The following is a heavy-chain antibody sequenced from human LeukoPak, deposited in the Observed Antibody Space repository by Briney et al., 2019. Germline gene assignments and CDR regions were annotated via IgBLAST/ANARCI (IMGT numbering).Heavy chain of an antibody. CDR2: IYADGST. Sequence: PGGSLILSCAASGFTVSTNYMSWVRQAPGKGLEWVSLIYADGSTFYADSVKGRFTISRDSSKNTLCLQMNILRAEDTAVYYCARDIPSRYWGHGTLVTVSS. D-gene: IGHD2-21*01. CDR1: GFTVSTNY. J-gene: IGHJ4*01. V-gene: IGHV3-66*01. CDR3: ARDIPSRY.